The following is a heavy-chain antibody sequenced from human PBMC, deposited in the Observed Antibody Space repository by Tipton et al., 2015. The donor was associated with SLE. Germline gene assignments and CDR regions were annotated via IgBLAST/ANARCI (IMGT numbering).Heavy chain of an antibody. Sequence: TLSLTCTVSGGSISSGSYYWSWIRQPAGKGLEWIGYIYTSGSTNYNPSLKSRVTISVDTSKNQFSLKLSSVTAADTAVYYCAREGEGWDFDYWGQGTLVTVSS. CDR2: IYTSGST. V-gene: IGHV4-61*09. D-gene: IGHD3-16*01. J-gene: IGHJ4*02. CDR3: AREGEGWDFDY. CDR1: GGSISSGSYY.